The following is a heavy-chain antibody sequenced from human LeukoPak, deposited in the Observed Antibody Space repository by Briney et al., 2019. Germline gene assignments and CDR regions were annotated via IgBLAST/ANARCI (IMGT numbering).Heavy chain of an antibody. Sequence: KPSETLSLTCTVSGGSISSGTHYYNWIRQHPGKGLEWIGYIYYTGITSYNPSLGSRVIMSVDTSMNQISLKVTSLTAADTAVYYCAASSGVTLGRFWGQGALVTVSS. D-gene: IGHD3-16*01. CDR3: AASSGVTLGRF. CDR2: IYYTGIT. J-gene: IGHJ4*02. CDR1: GGSISSGTHY. V-gene: IGHV4-31*03.